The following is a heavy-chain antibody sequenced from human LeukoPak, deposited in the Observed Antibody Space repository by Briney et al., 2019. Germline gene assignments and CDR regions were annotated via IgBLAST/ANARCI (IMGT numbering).Heavy chain of an antibody. Sequence: SETLSLTCTVSGGSISSGDYYWSWIRQPPGKGLEWIAYMYYSGSTYYNPSLKSRVTMSADTSKYQLSLKLSSVTAADTAVYYCARPYYYDSRIDPWGQGILVTVSS. J-gene: IGHJ5*02. CDR1: GGSISSGDYY. CDR3: ARPYYYDSRIDP. CDR2: MYYSGST. D-gene: IGHD3-22*01. V-gene: IGHV4-30-4*01.